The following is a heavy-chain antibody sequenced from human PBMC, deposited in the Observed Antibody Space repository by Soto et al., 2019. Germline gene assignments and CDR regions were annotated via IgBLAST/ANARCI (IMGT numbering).Heavy chain of an antibody. D-gene: IGHD4-17*01. CDR2: ISSSSSYI. J-gene: IGHJ4*02. Sequence: EVQLVESGGGLVKPGGSLRLSCAASGFTFSSYSMNWVRQAPGKGLEWVSSISSSSSYIYYADSVKGRFTISRDNAKNSLYLQMNSLRAEDTAVYYCARDLQGTYDYGDSGGNYFDYWGQGTLVTVSS. CDR3: ARDLQGTYDYGDSGGNYFDY. CDR1: GFTFSSYS. V-gene: IGHV3-21*01.